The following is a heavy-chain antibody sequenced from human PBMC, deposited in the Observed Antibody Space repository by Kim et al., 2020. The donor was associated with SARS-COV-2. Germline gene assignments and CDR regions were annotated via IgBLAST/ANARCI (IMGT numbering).Heavy chain of an antibody. Sequence: LETLSLTCTVSGGSISTAFYWGWIRQPPGKGLEWIGSVYYTGDTYYSPSLKGRVTIYVDTSKNQFSLDVNSVTAADTAMYYCARPSSRFGDYALWGQGT. J-gene: IGHJ4*02. CDR2: VYYTGDT. D-gene: IGHD3-10*01. CDR3: ARPSSRFGDYAL. V-gene: IGHV4-39*01. CDR1: GGSISTAFY.